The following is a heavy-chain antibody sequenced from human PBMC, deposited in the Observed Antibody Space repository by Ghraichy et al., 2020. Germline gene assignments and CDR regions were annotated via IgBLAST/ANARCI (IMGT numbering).Heavy chain of an antibody. D-gene: IGHD2-15*01. CDR2: IRVNTDGGTT. V-gene: IGHV3-15*01. CDR3: TTGAVCIGNCYSSQDDF. CDR1: GFTFSNAW. J-gene: IGHJ4*02. Sequence: GGSLRLSCAASGFTFSNAWMSWVRQTPGERLEWVGRIRVNTDGGTTDYAAPVKGRFTISRDDSKNTLYLQMNSLRTEDTAVYYCTTGAVCIGNCYSSQDDFWGQGTLVTVSS.